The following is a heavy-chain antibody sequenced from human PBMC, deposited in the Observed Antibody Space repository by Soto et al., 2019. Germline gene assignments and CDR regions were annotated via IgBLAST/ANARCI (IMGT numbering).Heavy chain of an antibody. CDR2: MNPNSGNT. CDR1: GYTFTSYD. D-gene: IGHD6-25*01. V-gene: IGHV1-8*01. Sequence: QVQLVQSGAEVKKPGASVKVSCKASGYTFTSYDINWVRQDTGQGLEWMGWMNPNSGNTGYAEKFQGRDTMTRNTSISTAYMELSSLRSEDAAVYYCARERTHYGMDVWGQGTTVTVSS. J-gene: IGHJ6*02. CDR3: ARERTHYGMDV.